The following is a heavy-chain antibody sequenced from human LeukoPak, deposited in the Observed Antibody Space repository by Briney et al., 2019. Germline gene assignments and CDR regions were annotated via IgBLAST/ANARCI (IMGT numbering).Heavy chain of an antibody. CDR3: AREGGPYRPLDY. CDR1: GGSISSTNW. Sequence: SGTLALTCGVSGGSISSTNWWTWVRQPPGEGLEWIGEVHLSGSTNYNPSLESRVTMSVDMSENHISLKLTSVTAADTAVYYCAREGGPYRPLDYSGQGTLVIVYS. J-gene: IGHJ4*02. V-gene: IGHV4-4*02. CDR2: VHLSGST.